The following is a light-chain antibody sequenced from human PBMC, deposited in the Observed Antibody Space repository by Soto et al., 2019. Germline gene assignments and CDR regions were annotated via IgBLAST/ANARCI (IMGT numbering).Light chain of an antibody. CDR3: QQYGNSRT. Sequence: EIVLTQSPGTLSLSPGERATLSCRASQSVSSSYLAWYQQKPGQAPRLLIHGVSSRATGIPDRFSGSGSGTDFTLTISRLEPEDFAVYYCQQYGNSRTFGQVTKVEIK. CDR1: QSVSSSY. V-gene: IGKV3-20*01. J-gene: IGKJ1*01. CDR2: GVS.